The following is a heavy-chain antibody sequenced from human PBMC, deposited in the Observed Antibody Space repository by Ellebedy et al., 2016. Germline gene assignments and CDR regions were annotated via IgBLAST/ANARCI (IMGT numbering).Heavy chain of an antibody. CDR1: GFTFSSYG. J-gene: IGHJ5*02. Sequence: GESLKISXAASGFTFSSYGMHWVRQAPGKGLEWVAVISYDGSNKYYADSVKGRFTISRDNSKNTLYLQMNSLRAEDTAVYYCARASYYRTYYYDSSRFWFDPWGQGTLVTVSS. D-gene: IGHD3-22*01. CDR3: ARASYYRTYYYDSSRFWFDP. V-gene: IGHV3-30*03. CDR2: ISYDGSNK.